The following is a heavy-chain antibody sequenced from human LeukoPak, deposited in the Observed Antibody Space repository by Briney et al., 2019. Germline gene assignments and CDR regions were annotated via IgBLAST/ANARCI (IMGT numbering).Heavy chain of an antibody. CDR1: GGSISSYY. CDR3: ARGRFSPNYYYMDV. J-gene: IGHJ6*03. CDR2: IYYSGST. Sequence: SETLSLTCTVSGGSISSYYWSWIRQPPGKGLEWIGYIYYSGSTNYNPSLKSRVTISVDTSKNQFSLKLSSVTAADTAVYYCARGRFSPNYYYMDVWGKGTTVTVSS. V-gene: IGHV4-59*01.